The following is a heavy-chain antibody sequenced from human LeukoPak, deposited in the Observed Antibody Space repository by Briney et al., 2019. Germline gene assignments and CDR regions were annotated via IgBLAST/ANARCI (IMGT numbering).Heavy chain of an antibody. CDR3: ARGGTTIFGVVDYYMDV. D-gene: IGHD3-3*01. Sequence: APVKVSCKASGYTFTSYGISWVRQAPGQGLEWMGWISAYDGNTNYAQKLQGRVTMTTDTSTSTAYMELRSLRSDDTAVYYCARGGTTIFGVVDYYMDVWGKGTTVTVSS. J-gene: IGHJ6*03. V-gene: IGHV1-18*01. CDR1: GYTFTSYG. CDR2: ISAYDGNT.